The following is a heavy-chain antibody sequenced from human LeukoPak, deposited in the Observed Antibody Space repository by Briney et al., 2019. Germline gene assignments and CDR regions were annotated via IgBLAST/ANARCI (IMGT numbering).Heavy chain of an antibody. CDR2: IRGSGDNT. CDR1: GCTFSTYA. Sequence: GGSLRLSCAASGCTFSTYAMSWVRQAPGKGPEWVAAIRGSGDNTYYADSVKGRFTISRDNAKNSLYLQMNSLRAEDTAVYYCARDSSPYYDFWSGGDYWGQGTLVTVSS. V-gene: IGHV3-23*01. J-gene: IGHJ4*02. CDR3: ARDSSPYYDFWSGGDY. D-gene: IGHD3-3*01.